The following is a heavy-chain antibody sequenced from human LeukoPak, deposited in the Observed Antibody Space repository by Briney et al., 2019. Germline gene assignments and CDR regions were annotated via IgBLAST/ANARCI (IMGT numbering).Heavy chain of an antibody. CDR1: GFTFSSYS. Sequence: PGGSLRLSCAASGFTFSSYSMNWVRQAPGKGLEWVSYISSSSSTIYYADSVKGRFTISRDNAKNSLYLQMNSLRDEDTAVYYCARVAADFWSGYYGMDVWGQGTMVTVSS. J-gene: IGHJ6*02. CDR3: ARVAADFWSGYYGMDV. V-gene: IGHV3-48*02. CDR2: ISSSSSTI. D-gene: IGHD3-3*01.